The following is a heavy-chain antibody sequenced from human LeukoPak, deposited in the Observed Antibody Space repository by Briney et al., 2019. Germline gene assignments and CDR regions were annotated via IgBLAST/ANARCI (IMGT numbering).Heavy chain of an antibody. CDR2: IYPIDSDT. Sequence: GESLKISCKGSGYSFTNYWIGWVRQMPGKGLEWMGIIYPIDSDTRYSPSFQGQVTISADKSISAAYLQWSSLKASDTAMYYCARHRHTVTPRVDYWGQGTLVTVSS. V-gene: IGHV5-51*01. D-gene: IGHD4-17*01. CDR3: ARHRHTVTPRVDY. J-gene: IGHJ4*02. CDR1: GYSFTNYW.